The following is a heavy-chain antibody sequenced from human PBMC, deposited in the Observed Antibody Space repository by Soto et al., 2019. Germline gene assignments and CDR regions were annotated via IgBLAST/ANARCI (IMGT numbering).Heavy chain of an antibody. Sequence: GGSLRLSCAASGFTFSSYAMHWVRQAPGKGLEWVAVISYDGSNKYYADSVKGRFTISRDNSKNTLYLQMNSLRAEDTAVYYCARDGDYGGNSGVHFDYWGQGTLVTVSS. V-gene: IGHV3-30-3*01. CDR2: ISYDGSNK. D-gene: IGHD4-17*01. CDR3: ARDGDYGGNSGVHFDY. J-gene: IGHJ4*02. CDR1: GFTFSSYA.